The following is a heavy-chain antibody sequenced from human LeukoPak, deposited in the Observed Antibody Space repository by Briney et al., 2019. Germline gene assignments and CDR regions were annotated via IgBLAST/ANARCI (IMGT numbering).Heavy chain of an antibody. CDR1: GYTFTGYY. Sequence: ASVKVSCKASGYTFTGYYIHWVRQAPGQGLEWMGWIYPYSGDTNYAQNFQDRVTMTRDTSISTAYMELSSLKSDDTAVYYCARDRNSGSSLDIWGQGTMLTVSS. CDR2: IYPYSGDT. V-gene: IGHV1-2*02. CDR3: ARDRNSGSSLDI. J-gene: IGHJ3*02. D-gene: IGHD6-6*01.